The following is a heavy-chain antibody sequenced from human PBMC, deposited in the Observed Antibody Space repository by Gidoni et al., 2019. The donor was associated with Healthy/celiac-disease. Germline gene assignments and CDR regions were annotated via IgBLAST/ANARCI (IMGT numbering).Heavy chain of an antibody. CDR2: IYHSWSP. D-gene: IGHD5-18*01. CDR1: GYSIRSGYY. CDR3: ARDLSRKRPDTAMVSY. V-gene: IGHV4-38-2*02. J-gene: IGHJ4*02. Sequence: QVQLQESGPVLVKPSEPLSITCAVSGYSIRSGYYWGWIRQPPGKGLEWIGSIYHSWSPYYIPSLKGRVTISVDTSKNQFSLKLSSVTAADPAVYYCARDLSRKRPDTAMVSYWGQGTLVTVSS.